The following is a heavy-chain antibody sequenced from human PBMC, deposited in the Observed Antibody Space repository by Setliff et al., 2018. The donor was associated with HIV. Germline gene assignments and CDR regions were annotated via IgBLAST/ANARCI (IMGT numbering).Heavy chain of an antibody. V-gene: IGHV4-61*03. D-gene: IGHD1-1*01. CDR1: GDSVSSRSYY. J-gene: IGHJ4*02. CDR2: THYSGST. CDR3: AQLGMVDDFDY. Sequence: SETLSLTCTVSGDSVSSRSYYWSWIRQPPGKGLEWIGYTHYSGSTNYNPSLKSRVTISVDTSKNHFSLKLRSVTAADTAVYYCAQLGMVDDFDYWGQGTLVTVSS.